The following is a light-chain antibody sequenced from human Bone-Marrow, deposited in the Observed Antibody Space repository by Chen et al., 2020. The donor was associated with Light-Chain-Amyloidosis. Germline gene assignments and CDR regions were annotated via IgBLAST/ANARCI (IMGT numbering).Light chain of an antibody. J-gene: IGLJ3*02. Sequence: QSVLTQPPSVSAASGQKVTISCSGSNSNIGINYVTWYQQLPGTSPKLLIYETNQRPSEIPDQVSGSKSGTSATLGVAGLQTGDEADYYCATWDSSLTVWMFGGGTKLTVL. CDR3: ATWDSSLTVWM. CDR1: NSNIGINY. V-gene: IGLV1-51*02. CDR2: ETN.